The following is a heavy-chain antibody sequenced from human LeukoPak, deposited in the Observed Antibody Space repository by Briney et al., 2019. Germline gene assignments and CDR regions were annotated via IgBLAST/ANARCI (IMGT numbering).Heavy chain of an antibody. J-gene: IGHJ4*02. CDR3: ARTLYYDFWSGFHPIDY. D-gene: IGHD3-3*01. V-gene: IGHV1-69*13. CDR1: GYTFTSYD. Sequence: GASVNVSCKASGYTFTSYDISWVRQAPGQGLEWMGGIIPIFGTANYAQKFQGRVTITADESTSTAYMELSSLRSEDTAVYYCARTLYYDFWSGFHPIDYWGQGTLVTVSS. CDR2: IIPIFGTA.